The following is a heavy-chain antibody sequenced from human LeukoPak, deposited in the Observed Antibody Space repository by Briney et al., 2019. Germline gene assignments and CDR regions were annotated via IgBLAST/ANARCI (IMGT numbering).Heavy chain of an antibody. J-gene: IGHJ4*02. Sequence: KSGGSLRLSCAASGFTFSSYSMNWVRQAPGKGLEWVSSISSSSSYIYYADSVKGRFTISRDNAKNSLYLQMNSLRAEDTAVYYCARGGDYYGSGSRHDYWGQGTLVTVSS. CDR2: ISSSSSYI. CDR1: GFTFSSYS. CDR3: ARGGDYYGSGSRHDY. V-gene: IGHV3-21*01. D-gene: IGHD3-10*01.